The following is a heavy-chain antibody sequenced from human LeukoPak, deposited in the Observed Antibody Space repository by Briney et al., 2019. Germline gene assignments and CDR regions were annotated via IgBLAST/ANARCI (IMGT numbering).Heavy chain of an antibody. CDR2: IYYSGST. D-gene: IGHD5-24*01. Sequence: SETLSLTCAVYGGSFSGYYWSWIRQPPGKGLEWIGYIYYSGSTNYNPSLKSRVTISVDTSKDQFSLKLSSVTAADTAVYYCARARWLQPHFDYWGQGTLATVSS. CDR1: GGSFSGYY. J-gene: IGHJ4*02. V-gene: IGHV4-59*01. CDR3: ARARWLQPHFDY.